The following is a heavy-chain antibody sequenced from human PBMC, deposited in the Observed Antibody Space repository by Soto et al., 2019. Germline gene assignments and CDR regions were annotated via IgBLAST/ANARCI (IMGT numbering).Heavy chain of an antibody. CDR2: IYWDDDK. CDR3: AHRRHCSGGSCYSWANWFDP. Sequence: QITLKESGPTLVKPTQTLTLTCTFSGFSLSTSGVGVGWIRQPPGKALEWLALIYWDDDKRYSPSLKSRLTITKDTSKNQVVLTMTNMDPVDTATYYCAHRRHCSGGSCYSWANWFDPWGQGTLVTVSS. D-gene: IGHD2-15*01. J-gene: IGHJ5*02. CDR1: GFSLSTSGVG. V-gene: IGHV2-5*02.